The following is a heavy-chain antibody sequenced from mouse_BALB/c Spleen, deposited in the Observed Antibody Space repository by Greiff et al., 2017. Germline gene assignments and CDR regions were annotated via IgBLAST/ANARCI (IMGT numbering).Heavy chain of an antibody. CDR2: ISSGGST. CDR3: ARGGNGNSFAY. J-gene: IGHJ3*01. CDR1: GFTFSSYA. Sequence: EVKVVESGGGLVKPGGSLKLSCAASGFTFSSYAMSWVRQSPEKRLEWVASISSGGSTYYPDSVKGRFTISRDNARNILYLQMSSLRSEDTAMYYCARGGNGNSFAYWGQGTLVTVSA. V-gene: IGHV5-6-5*01. D-gene: IGHD2-1*01.